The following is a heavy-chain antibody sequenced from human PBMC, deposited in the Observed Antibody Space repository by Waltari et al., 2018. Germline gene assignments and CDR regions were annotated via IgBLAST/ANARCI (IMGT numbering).Heavy chain of an antibody. J-gene: IGHJ4*02. V-gene: IGHV3-23*01. CDR2: LSGSGATT. Sequence: EVHLLESGGGLVQPGGSLRLSCAASGFTFSSYVMSWVRQAQGKGLEWVSALSGSGATTYYADSVKGRFTISRDNSKNTLYLQMNSLRAEDTAVYYCATSDWHPPYYFDYWGQGTLVTVSS. D-gene: IGHD6-19*01. CDR3: ATSDWHPPYYFDY. CDR1: GFTFSSYV.